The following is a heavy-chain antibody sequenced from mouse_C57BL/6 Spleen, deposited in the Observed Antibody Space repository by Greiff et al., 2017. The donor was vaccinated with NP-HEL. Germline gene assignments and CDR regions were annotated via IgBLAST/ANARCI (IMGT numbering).Heavy chain of an antibody. V-gene: IGHV1-42*01. CDR3: ARSNDDYAMDY. J-gene: IGHJ4*01. D-gene: IGHD2-12*01. Sequence: EVQLQQSGPELVKPGASVKISCKASGYSFTGYYMNWVKQSPEKSLEWIGEINPSTGGTTYNQKFKAKATLTVDKSSSTAYMQLKSLTSEDSAVYYCARSNDDYAMDYWGQGTSVTVSS. CDR1: GYSFTGYY. CDR2: INPSTGGT.